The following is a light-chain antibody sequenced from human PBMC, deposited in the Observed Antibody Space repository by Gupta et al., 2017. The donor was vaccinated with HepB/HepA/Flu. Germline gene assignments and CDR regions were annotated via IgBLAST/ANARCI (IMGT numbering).Light chain of an antibody. V-gene: IGLV1-44*01. CDR2: SNN. CDR1: SSNIGSNT. Sequence: QSVLTQPPSASGTPGKRVPISCSGSSSNIGSNTVNWYKQLPGTAPKLLIYSNNQRPSGVPDRFSGSKSGTSASLAISGLQSEDEADYYCAAWDDSLNGVVFGGGTKLTVL. CDR3: AAWDDSLNGVV. J-gene: IGLJ2*01.